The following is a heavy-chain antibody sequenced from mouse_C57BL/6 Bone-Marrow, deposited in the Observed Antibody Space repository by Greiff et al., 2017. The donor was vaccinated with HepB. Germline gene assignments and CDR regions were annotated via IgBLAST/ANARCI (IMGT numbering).Heavy chain of an antibody. D-gene: IGHD2-14*01. V-gene: IGHV1-53*01. CDR1: ASTFPSYW. Sequence: QVQLQQPGTELVKPGASVRLSCKPSASTFPSYWMHWVRQRPGQGLEWIGNINPSNGGTNYNEKFKSKATLTVDKSSSTAYMQLSSLTSEDSAVYYCARSVRRGGFAYWGQGTLVTVSA. J-gene: IGHJ3*01. CDR3: ARSVRRGGFAY. CDR2: INPSNGGT.